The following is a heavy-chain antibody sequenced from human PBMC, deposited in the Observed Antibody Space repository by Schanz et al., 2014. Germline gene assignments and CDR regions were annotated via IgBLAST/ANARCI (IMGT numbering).Heavy chain of an antibody. J-gene: IGHJ3*02. D-gene: IGHD7-27*01. CDR2: ISGGGGGYR. V-gene: IGHV3-23*01. CDR1: GFTFSSYA. CDR3: ARENLNWEAFDI. Sequence: EVQLLESGGGLVQPGGSLRLSCAVSGFTFSSYAMSWVRQAPGEGLEWVSTISGGGGGYRPYADSVKGRFTISRDNAKNSLYLEMTSLRGEDTAVYYCARENLNWEAFDIWGQGTVVTVSS.